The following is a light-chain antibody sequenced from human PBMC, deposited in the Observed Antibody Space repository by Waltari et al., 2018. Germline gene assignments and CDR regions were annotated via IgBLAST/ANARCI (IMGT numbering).Light chain of an antibody. J-gene: IGKJ1*01. CDR3: QHYLRLPVT. CDR1: QSVTRA. CDR2: GAS. V-gene: IGKV3-20*01. Sequence: EIVLMQSPGTLSLSPGESATLSCRTSQSVTRALAWYQQKPGQAPRLRIYGASNRATGIPDRFSGSGSGTDFSLTISSLEPEDFAVYYCQHYLRLPVTFGQGTKVEVK.